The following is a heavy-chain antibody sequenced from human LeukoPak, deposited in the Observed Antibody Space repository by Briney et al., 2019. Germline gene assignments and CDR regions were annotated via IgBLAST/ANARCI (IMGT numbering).Heavy chain of an antibody. Sequence: PGGSLRLSCAASEFTFSSYWMSWVRQAPGKGLEWVANIKQDGGQIYYLESVKGRFTVSRDNAKNSLYLQMNSLRAEDTAVYYCARLGARQMLEYWGQGTLVTVFS. CDR1: EFTFSSYW. D-gene: IGHD4-17*01. CDR3: ARLGARQMLEY. CDR2: IKQDGGQI. J-gene: IGHJ4*02. V-gene: IGHV3-7*01.